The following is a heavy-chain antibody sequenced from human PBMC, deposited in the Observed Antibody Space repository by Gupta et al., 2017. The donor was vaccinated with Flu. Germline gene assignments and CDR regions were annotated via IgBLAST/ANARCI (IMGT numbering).Heavy chain of an antibody. CDR1: GFTFRNSA. CDR3: AKDWRWNVNNFGMNV. CDR2: TSYDGSNE. V-gene: IGHV3-30*18. Sequence: QEQVVESGGGVVQPGGSLRLSGAASGFTFRNSAMHWVRQAPGKGLEWLAVTSYDGSNEYYADSVKGRFTISKDNSKNTLYLKMNRLKAEDTAVYYCAKDWRWNVNNFGMNVWGQGTTVTVSS. J-gene: IGHJ6*02. D-gene: IGHD1-1*01.